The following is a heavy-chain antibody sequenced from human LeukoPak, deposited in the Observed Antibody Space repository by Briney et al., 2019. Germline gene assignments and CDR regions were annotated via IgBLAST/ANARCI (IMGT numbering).Heavy chain of an antibody. J-gene: IGHJ3*02. CDR3: ARGGVYYDFWSGRNAFDI. CDR1: GYTFTGYY. CDR2: MNPNSGNT. V-gene: IGHV1-8*02. Sequence: ASVKVSCKASGYTFTGYYMHWVRQAPGQGLEWMGWMNPNSGNTGYAQKFQGRVTMTRNTSISTAYMELSSLRSEDTAVYYCARGGVYYDFWSGRNAFDIWGQGTMVTVSS. D-gene: IGHD3-3*01.